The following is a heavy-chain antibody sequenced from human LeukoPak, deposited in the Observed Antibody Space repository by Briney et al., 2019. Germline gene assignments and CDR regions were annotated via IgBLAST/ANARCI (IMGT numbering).Heavy chain of an antibody. CDR2: IFYSGST. J-gene: IGHJ4*02. CDR1: GGSISSYY. D-gene: IGHD6-13*01. Sequence: PSETLSLTCTVSGGSISSYYWSWIRQPPGKGLEWIGYIFYSGSTNYNPSLKSRVTISVDTSKNQFSLKLSSVTAADTAVYYCARDGYSSSGNFDYWGQGTLVTVSS. V-gene: IGHV4-59*01. CDR3: ARDGYSSSGNFDY.